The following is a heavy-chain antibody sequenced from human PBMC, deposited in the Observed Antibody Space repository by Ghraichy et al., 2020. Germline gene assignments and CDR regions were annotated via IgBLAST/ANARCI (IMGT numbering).Heavy chain of an antibody. D-gene: IGHD6-19*01. J-gene: IGHJ4*02. V-gene: IGHV4-39*01. CDR1: GGSVSSSNYY. CDR2: IHHSGST. Sequence: SETLSLTCTVSGGSVSSSNYYWGWIRQPPGKGLEWIANIHHSGSTYYNPSLKRRVTISIDTSKNQFSLNVTSVTAADTAVYYCARVIGTVEVAGTGKYYFDYWGQGTLGTVSS. CDR3: ARVIGTVEVAGTGKYYFDY.